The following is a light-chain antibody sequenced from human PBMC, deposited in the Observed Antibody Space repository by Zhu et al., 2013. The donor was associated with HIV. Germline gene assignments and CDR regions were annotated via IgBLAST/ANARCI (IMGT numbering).Light chain of an antibody. CDR3: CSYAGSGWV. CDR1: SSDVGSYNL. J-gene: IGLJ3*02. Sequence: QSALTQPASVSGSPGQSITISCTGTSSDVGSYNLVSWYQQHPGKAPKLMIYEGSKRPSGVSNRFSGSKSGNTASLTISGLQAEDEADYCCCSYAGSGWVFGGGTKLTVL. CDR2: EGS. V-gene: IGLV2-23*01.